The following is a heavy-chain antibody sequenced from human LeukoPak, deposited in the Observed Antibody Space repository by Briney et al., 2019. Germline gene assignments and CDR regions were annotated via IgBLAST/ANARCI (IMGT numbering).Heavy chain of an antibody. V-gene: IGHV4-31*03. J-gene: IGHJ4*02. Sequence: SETLSLTCTVSGGSISSGGYYWSWIRQHPGKGLEWIGYIYYSGSTYYNPSLKSRVTISVDTSKNQFSLKLSSVTAADTAVYYCARMVRGVCFDYWSQGTLVTVSS. CDR3: ARMVRGVCFDY. CDR2: IYYSGST. D-gene: IGHD3-10*01. CDR1: GGSISSGGYY.